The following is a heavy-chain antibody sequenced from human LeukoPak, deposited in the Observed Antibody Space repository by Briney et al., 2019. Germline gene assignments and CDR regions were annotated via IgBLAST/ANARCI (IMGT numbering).Heavy chain of an antibody. J-gene: IGHJ4*02. CDR1: GGTFSSYA. Sequence: VASVKVSCKASGGTFSSYAISWVRQAPGQGLEWMGGIIPIFGTANYAQKFQGRVTITTDESTSTAYMELSSLRSEDTAVYYCARGTAVAGTHPPDYWGQGTLVTVSS. V-gene: IGHV1-69*05. CDR3: ARGTAVAGTHPPDY. CDR2: IIPIFGTA. D-gene: IGHD6-19*01.